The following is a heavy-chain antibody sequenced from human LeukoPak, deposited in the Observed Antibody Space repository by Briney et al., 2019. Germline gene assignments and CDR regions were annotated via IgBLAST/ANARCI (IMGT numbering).Heavy chain of an antibody. Sequence: SVKVSCKASGGTFSSYAISWVRQAPGQGLEWMGGIIPIFGTANYAQKFQGSVTITTDESTSTAYMELSSLRSEDTAVYYCATTRSGPDSSGYYFDYWGQGTLVTVSS. CDR3: ATTRSGPDSSGYYFDY. D-gene: IGHD3-22*01. V-gene: IGHV1-69*05. CDR2: IIPIFGTA. J-gene: IGHJ4*02. CDR1: GGTFSSYA.